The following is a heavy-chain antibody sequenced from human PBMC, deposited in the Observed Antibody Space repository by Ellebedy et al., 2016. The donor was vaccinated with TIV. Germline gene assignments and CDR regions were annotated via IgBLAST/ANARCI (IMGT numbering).Heavy chain of an antibody. Sequence: GESLKISXVASGFTFGRYRMHWVRQAPGNKLVWVSRIKSDGSSTTYADSVEGRFTTSRDNARNTLYLQMNSLRGEDTAVCFCARDRGDYSISGPWGQGTLVTVSS. CDR3: ARDRGDYSISGP. CDR1: GFTFGRYR. J-gene: IGHJ5*02. CDR2: IKSDGSST. V-gene: IGHV3-74*01. D-gene: IGHD4-11*01.